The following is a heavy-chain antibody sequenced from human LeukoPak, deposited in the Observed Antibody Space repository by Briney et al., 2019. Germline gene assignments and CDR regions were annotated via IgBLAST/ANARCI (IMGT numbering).Heavy chain of an antibody. D-gene: IGHD2-2*01. V-gene: IGHV1-69*13. CDR1: GGTXSSYA. CDR3: ANRVVPAATGNWFDP. J-gene: IGHJ5*02. CDR2: IIPIFGTA. Sequence: SVKVSCKASGGTXSSYAISGVRQAPGQGLEWMGGIIPIFGTANYAQKFQGRVTITADESTSTAYMELSSLRSEDTAVYYCANRVVPAATGNWFDPWGQGTLVTVSS.